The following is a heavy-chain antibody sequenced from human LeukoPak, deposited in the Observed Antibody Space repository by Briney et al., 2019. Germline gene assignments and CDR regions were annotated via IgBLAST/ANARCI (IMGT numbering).Heavy chain of an antibody. D-gene: IGHD1-7*01. CDR3: ARVLRWNYVGDAFDI. V-gene: IGHV1-69*05. CDR2: IIPIFGTA. J-gene: IGHJ3*02. Sequence: SVKVSCKASGGTFSSYAISWVRQAPGQGLECMGGIIPIFGTANYAQKFQGRVTITTDESTSTVYMKLSSLRSDDTAVYYCARVLRWNYVGDAFDIWGQGTMVTVSS. CDR1: GGTFSSYA.